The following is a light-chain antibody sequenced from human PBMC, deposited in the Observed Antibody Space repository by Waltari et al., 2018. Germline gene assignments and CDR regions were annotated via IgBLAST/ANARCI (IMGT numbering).Light chain of an antibody. V-gene: IGKV1-5*03. J-gene: IGKJ2*02. Sequence: DSQMTQSPSTLSASVGDRVTITCRARQTISTWLAWYKKKPEETPKLLIYKASSLLRGVLSWFIGSGSGTEFTLPTTSLQPDDFATYYCHQYNSYFPWTFGQGTKLEIK. CDR2: KAS. CDR3: HQYNSYFPWT. CDR1: QTISTW.